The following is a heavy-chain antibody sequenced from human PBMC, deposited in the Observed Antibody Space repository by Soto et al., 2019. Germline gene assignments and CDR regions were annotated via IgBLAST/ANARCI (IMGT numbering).Heavy chain of an antibody. CDR1: GGSTSSRSEC. D-gene: IGHD3-16*01. V-gene: IGHV4-39*01. CDR3: ARQPRGPGYGERGLYFDY. J-gene: IGHJ4*02. CDR2: VYYSGST. Sequence: AETLSLTCTVSGGSTSSRSECWVCMGQAPGKGLEWIGSVYYSGSTHDNPSLQSRVTISVDTSRNQFSLNLISVTAADTAVYFCARQPRGPGYGERGLYFDYWGQGTLVTVSS.